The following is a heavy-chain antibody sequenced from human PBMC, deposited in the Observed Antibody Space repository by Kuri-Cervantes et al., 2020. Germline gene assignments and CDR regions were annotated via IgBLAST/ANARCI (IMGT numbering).Heavy chain of an antibody. CDR3: ARRSGGGGSYDY. CDR2: ISSSSSYI. J-gene: IGHJ4*02. Sequence: GESLKISCAASGLTFSSYWMNWVRQAPGKGLEWVSSISSSSSYIYYADSVKGRFTISRDNAKNSLYLQMNSLRAEDTAVYYCARRSGGGGSYDYWGQGTLVTVSS. V-gene: IGHV3-21*01. CDR1: GLTFSSYW. D-gene: IGHD3-10*01.